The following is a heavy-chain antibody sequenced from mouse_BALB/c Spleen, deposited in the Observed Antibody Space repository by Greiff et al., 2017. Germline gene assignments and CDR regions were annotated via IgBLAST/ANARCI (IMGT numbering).Heavy chain of an antibody. V-gene: IGHV1-63*02. D-gene: IGHD2-2*01. J-gene: IGHJ3*01. CDR2: IYPGGGYT. Sequence: QVQLQQSGAELVRPGTSVKISCKASGYTFTNYWLGWVKQRPGHGLEWIGEIYPGGGYTNYNEKFKGKATLTADTSSSTAYMQLSSLTSEDSAVYFCARRRGYGYDGAWFAYWGKGTLVTVSA. CDR1: GYTFTNYW. CDR3: ARRRGYGYDGAWFAY.